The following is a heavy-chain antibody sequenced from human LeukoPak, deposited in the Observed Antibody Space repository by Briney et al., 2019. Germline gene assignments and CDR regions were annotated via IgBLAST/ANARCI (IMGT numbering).Heavy chain of an antibody. CDR2: IYDSGST. J-gene: IGHJ4*02. CDR3: ARGRGQPDYDSSGYFDY. D-gene: IGHD3-22*01. CDR1: GGSITGYY. V-gene: IGHV4-59*01. Sequence: TETLSLTCTVSGGSITGYYWSWIRQPPGKGLEWIGYIYDSGSTDYKPSLKSRVTISVDTSKNQFSLKLTSVTAADTAVYYCARGRGQPDYDSSGYFDYWGQGSLVTVSS.